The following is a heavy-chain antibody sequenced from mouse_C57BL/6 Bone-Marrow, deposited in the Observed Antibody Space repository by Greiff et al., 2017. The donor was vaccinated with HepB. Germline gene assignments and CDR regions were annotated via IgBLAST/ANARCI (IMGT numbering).Heavy chain of an antibody. V-gene: IGHV5-17*01. CDR2: ISSGSSTI. CDR1: GFTFSDYG. D-gene: IGHD2-2*01. Sequence: EVKLVESGGGLVKPGGSLKLSCAASGFTFSDYGMHWVRQAPEKGLEWVAYISSGSSTIYYADTVKGRFTISRDNAKNTLFLKMTSLRSEDTAMYYCAKGGPIYYGYDVPFDYWGQGTTLTVSS. J-gene: IGHJ2*01. CDR3: AKGGPIYYGYDVPFDY.